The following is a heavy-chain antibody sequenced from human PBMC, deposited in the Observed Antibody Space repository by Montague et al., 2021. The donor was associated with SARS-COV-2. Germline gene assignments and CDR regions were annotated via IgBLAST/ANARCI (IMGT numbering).Heavy chain of an antibody. V-gene: IGHV4-61*09. CDR2: IYATGSA. CDR3: TRAVVVVPASPAQTLFDP. CDR1: GGSVSSRSHF. Sequence: TLSLTCTVSGGSVSSRSHFWSWIRQPAGKGLEWIGHIYATGSAKYNPSLGSRVTISVDTSNNQFSLRLNSVTAADTAVYYCTRAVVVVPASPAQTLFDPWGQGILVTVSS. D-gene: IGHD2-15*01. J-gene: IGHJ5*02.